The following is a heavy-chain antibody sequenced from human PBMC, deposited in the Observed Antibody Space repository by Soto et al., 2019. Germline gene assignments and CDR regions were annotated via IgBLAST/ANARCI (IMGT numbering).Heavy chain of an antibody. Sequence: PSETLSLTCIVSGGSVNSFGYYWTWIRQPPGKGLEWIGYIYYSGSTNYNPSLKSRVTISVDTSKNQFSLKLSSVTAADTAVYYCARDVYYYYGMDVWGQGTTVTVSS. J-gene: IGHJ6*02. CDR2: IYYSGST. CDR3: ARDVYYYYGMDV. CDR1: GGSVNSFGYY. V-gene: IGHV4-61*08.